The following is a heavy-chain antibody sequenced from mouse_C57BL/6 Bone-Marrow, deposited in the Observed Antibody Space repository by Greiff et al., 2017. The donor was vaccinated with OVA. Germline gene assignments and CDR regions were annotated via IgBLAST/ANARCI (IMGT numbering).Heavy chain of an antibody. J-gene: IGHJ2*01. CDR2: IYPSASET. V-gene: IGHV1-61*01. CDR1: GYTFPSYW. Sequence: QVQLQQPGAELVRPGSSVKLSCKASGYTFPSYWMDWVKQRPGQGLEWIDNIYPSASETHYNQKFKDKATLTVDKSSSTAYMQLSSLTSEDSAVYYCARGALIKDYFDYWGQGTTLTVSS. CDR3: ARGALIKDYFDY.